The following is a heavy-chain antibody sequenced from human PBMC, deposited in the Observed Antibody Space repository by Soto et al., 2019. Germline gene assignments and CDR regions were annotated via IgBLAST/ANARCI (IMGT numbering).Heavy chain of an antibody. CDR2: MSGSGGST. CDR1: GFTFSSYA. D-gene: IGHD4-17*01. V-gene: IGHV3-23*01. Sequence: EVQLLESGGGLVQPGGSLRLSCAASGFTFSSYAMTWVRQAPGKGLEWVSAMSGSGGSTSYADSVKGRFTISRDNSKNTLFLQMNSLRAEDTAVYYCAKGRYGDHYYYDAMDVWGQGTTVTVSS. CDR3: AKGRYGDHYYYDAMDV. J-gene: IGHJ6*02.